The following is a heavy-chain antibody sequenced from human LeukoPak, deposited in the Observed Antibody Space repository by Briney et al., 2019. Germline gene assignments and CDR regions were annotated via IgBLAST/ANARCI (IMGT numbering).Heavy chain of an antibody. V-gene: IGHV1-69*13. Sequence: EASVKVSCKASGGTFSSYAISWVRQAPGQGLEWMGGIIPIFGTANYAQKFQGRVTITADESTSTAYMELSSLRSEDTAVYYCARGEIDYHDSTGNWFDPWGQGTLVTVSS. CDR3: ARGEIDYHDSTGNWFDP. CDR2: IIPIFGTA. J-gene: IGHJ5*02. D-gene: IGHD3-22*01. CDR1: GGTFSSYA.